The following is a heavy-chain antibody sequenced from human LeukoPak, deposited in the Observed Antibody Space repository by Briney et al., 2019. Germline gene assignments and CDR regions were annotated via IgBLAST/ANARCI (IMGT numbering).Heavy chain of an antibody. J-gene: IGHJ3*02. D-gene: IGHD3-10*01. CDR3: AGGASHDAFDI. CDR1: GGSISSYY. CDR2: IYYSGST. Sequence: KPSETLSLTCTVSGGSISSYYWSWIRQPPGKGLEGIGYIYYSGSTNYNPYLKSRVTISVDTSKNQFALKLSSVTAADTAVYYCAGGASHDAFDIWGQGTMVTVSS. V-gene: IGHV4-59*01.